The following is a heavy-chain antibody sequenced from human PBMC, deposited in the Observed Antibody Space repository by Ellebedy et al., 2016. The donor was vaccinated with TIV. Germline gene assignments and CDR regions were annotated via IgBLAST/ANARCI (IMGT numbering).Heavy chain of an antibody. J-gene: IGHJ4*02. CDR1: GCSISSSSYY. CDR2: IYYSGNT. Sequence: MPSETLSLTCTVSGCSISSSSYYWGWIRQPPGKGLEWIGSIYYSGNTYYNPSLNSRVTISVDTSKNQFSLKLSSVTAADTAVYYCARLGYYYDSSGYSPGALLDYWGQGTLVTVSS. CDR3: ARLGYYYDSSGYSPGALLDY. D-gene: IGHD3-22*01. V-gene: IGHV4-39*01.